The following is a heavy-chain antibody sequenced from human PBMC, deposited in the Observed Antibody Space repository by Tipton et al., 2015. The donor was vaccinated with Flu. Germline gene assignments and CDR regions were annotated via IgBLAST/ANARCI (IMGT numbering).Heavy chain of an antibody. Sequence: QLVQSGAEVKKPGESLKISCEDSGHSFTSYWIGWVRQMPGKGLEWMGIIYPDDSDTRYSPSFQGHVTISADKSSSTAYLQWSSLKASDTAMYYCARQDCSSSTCYIDYWGQGTLVIVSS. CDR2: IYPDDSDT. CDR3: ARQDCSSSTCYIDY. J-gene: IGHJ4*02. CDR1: GHSFTSYW. D-gene: IGHD2-2*02. V-gene: IGHV5-51*01.